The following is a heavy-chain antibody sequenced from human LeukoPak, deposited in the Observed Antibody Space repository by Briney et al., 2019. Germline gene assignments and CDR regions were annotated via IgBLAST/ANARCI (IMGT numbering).Heavy chain of an antibody. Sequence: GVSLRLTCAASGFTFSSYSMNWVRQAPGKGLEWVSYISSSSAIYYADSVKGRFTISRDNAKDSLYLQMNSPRDEDTAVYYCARDRVGYPKYYFDYWGQGTLVTVSS. V-gene: IGHV3-48*02. CDR1: GFTFSSYS. CDR3: ARDRVGYPKYYFDY. J-gene: IGHJ4*02. CDR2: ISSSSAI. D-gene: IGHD5-12*01.